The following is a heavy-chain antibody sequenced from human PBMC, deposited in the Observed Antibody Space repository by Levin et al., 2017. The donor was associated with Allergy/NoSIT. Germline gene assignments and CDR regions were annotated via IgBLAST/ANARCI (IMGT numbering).Heavy chain of an antibody. CDR1: GGSFSGYF. CDR2: INHSGSTT. CDR3: TRAARSVAASPFPDY. D-gene: IGHD2-15*01. J-gene: IGHJ4*02. V-gene: IGHV4-34*01. Sequence: SETLSLTCGVYGGSFSGYFWSWIRQPPGKGLEWIGEINHSGSTTNYNPSLKSRVTISVDTSKNQFSLKLRSVTAADTAVYYCTRAARSVAASPFPDYWGQGTLVTVSS.